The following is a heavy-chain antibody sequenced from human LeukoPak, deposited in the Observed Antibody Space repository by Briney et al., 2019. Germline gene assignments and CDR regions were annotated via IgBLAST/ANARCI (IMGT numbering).Heavy chain of an antibody. CDR1: GYTFTSYY. CDR2: INPSGGST. J-gene: IGHJ4*02. D-gene: IGHD1-14*01. Sequence: ASVKVSCKASGYTFTSYYMHWVRQAPGQGLEWMGIINPSGGSTSYAQKFQGRVTMTTDTSTSTAYMELRSLRSDDTAVYYCARDNLGFDYWGQGTLVTVSS. V-gene: IGHV1-46*01. CDR3: ARDNLGFDY.